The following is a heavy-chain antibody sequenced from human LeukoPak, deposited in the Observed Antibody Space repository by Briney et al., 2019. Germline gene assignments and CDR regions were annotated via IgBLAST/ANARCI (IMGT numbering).Heavy chain of an antibody. J-gene: IGHJ4*02. D-gene: IGHD3-22*01. Sequence: PGGSLRLSCAASGFTFSSYGMHWVRQAPGKGLEWVAFIRYDGSNKYYADSVKGRFTISRDNSKNTLYLQMNSLRAEDTAVYYCAKDLDSSGSLMDYWGQGTLVTVSS. CDR1: GFTFSSYG. V-gene: IGHV3-30*02. CDR2: IRYDGSNK. CDR3: AKDLDSSGSLMDY.